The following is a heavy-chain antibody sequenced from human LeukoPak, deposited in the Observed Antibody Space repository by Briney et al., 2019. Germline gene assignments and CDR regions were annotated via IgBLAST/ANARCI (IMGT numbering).Heavy chain of an antibody. D-gene: IGHD6-19*01. Sequence: PSETLSLTCTVSGGSISSYYWSWIRQPAGKGLEWIGRIYTSGSTNYNPSLKSRVTISVDTAKNQFSLILSSVTAADTAVYYCARSGGYSSGWYWFDPWGQGTLATVSS. CDR2: IYTSGST. CDR3: ARSGGYSSGWYWFDP. V-gene: IGHV4-4*07. CDR1: GGSISSYY. J-gene: IGHJ5*02.